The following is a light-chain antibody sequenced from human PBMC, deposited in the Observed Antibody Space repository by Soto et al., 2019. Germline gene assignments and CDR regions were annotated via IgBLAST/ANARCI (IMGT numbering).Light chain of an antibody. V-gene: IGKV3-15*01. Sequence: EIVMTQSPATLSVSPGERATLSSRASQSVSSNLAWYQQKPGQAPRLLIYGASTRATGIPARFSGSGSGTEFTLTISSLQSEDFAVYSCQQYNNWPPWTFGQGTKVDIK. CDR1: QSVSSN. CDR2: GAS. J-gene: IGKJ1*01. CDR3: QQYNNWPPWT.